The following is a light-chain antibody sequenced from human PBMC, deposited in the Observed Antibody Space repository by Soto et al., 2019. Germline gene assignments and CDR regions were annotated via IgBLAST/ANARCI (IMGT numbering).Light chain of an antibody. CDR3: TLYAGDNKYR. V-gene: IGLV2-8*01. CDR1: SSDVGGYGY. Sequence: QSLLTQPPSASWSPGQPVTISCTGTSSDVGGYGYVSWYQQYPGKAPKLLIYEVSKRPSGVPDRFSGSKTGNTASLTVAVLKADEEAHYHCTLYAGDNKYRFGTGPKVTX. J-gene: IGLJ1*01. CDR2: EVS.